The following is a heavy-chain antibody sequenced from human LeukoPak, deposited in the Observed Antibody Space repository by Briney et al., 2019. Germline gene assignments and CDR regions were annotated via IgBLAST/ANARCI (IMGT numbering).Heavy chain of an antibody. V-gene: IGHV4-4*02. Sequence: PSETLSLTCAVSGGSISSSNWWSWVRQPPGKGLEWIGYIYYSGSTNYNPSLKSRVTISVDTSKNQFSLKLSSVTAADTAVYYCARARVVINGYNWFDPWGQGTLVTVSS. CDR2: IYYSGST. J-gene: IGHJ5*02. CDR1: GGSISSSNW. CDR3: ARARVVINGYNWFDP. D-gene: IGHD3-3*01.